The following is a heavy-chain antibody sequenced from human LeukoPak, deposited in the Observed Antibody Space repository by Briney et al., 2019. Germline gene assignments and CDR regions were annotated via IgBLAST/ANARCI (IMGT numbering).Heavy chain of an antibody. CDR2: ISGSGGST. CDR1: GLTFSSYG. J-gene: IGHJ4*02. D-gene: IGHD3-10*01. V-gene: IGHV3-23*01. Sequence: GGTLRLSCAASGLTFSSYGMSWVRQAPGKGLEWVSAISGSGGSTYYADSVKGRFTISRDNSKNTLYLQMNSLRAEDTAVYYCAKDRAQYYYGSGSLDYRGQGTLVTVSS. CDR3: AKDRAQYYYGSGSLDY.